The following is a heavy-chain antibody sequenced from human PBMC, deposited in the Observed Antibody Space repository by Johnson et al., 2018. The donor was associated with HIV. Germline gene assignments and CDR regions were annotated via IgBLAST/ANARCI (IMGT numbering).Heavy chain of an antibody. Sequence: VQLVESGGGAVQPGRSLRLSCEASGITFSSYAMSWVRQAPWKGLEWVSGISGGGSSSYFADSVRGRFTISRDNSKNTLYLQMNSLSAEDTAAYYWAKGQRWLVVKDAFEFLGPGDNGHCLF. D-gene: IGHD6-19*01. CDR3: AKGQRWLVVKDAFEF. V-gene: IGHV3-23*04. J-gene: IGHJ3*01. CDR1: GITFSSYA. CDR2: ISGGGSSS.